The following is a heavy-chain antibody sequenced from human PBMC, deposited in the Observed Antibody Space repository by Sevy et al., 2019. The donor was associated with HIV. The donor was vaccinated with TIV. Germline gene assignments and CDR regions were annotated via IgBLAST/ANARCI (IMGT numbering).Heavy chain of an antibody. CDR3: ARWEIAAAGNNWFDP. V-gene: IGHV4-34*01. Sequence: SETLSLTCAVYGGSFSGYYWSWIRQPPGKGLEWIGEINHSGSTNYNPSLKSRVTISVDPSKNQFSLKLSSVTAADTAVYYCARWEIAAAGNNWFDPWGQGTLVTVSS. CDR1: GGSFSGYY. J-gene: IGHJ5*02. D-gene: IGHD6-13*01. CDR2: INHSGST.